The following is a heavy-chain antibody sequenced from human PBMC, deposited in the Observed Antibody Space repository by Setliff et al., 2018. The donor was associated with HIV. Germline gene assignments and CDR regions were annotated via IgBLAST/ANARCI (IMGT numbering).Heavy chain of an antibody. CDR3: ARAKRYYGMDV. V-gene: IGHV1-69*13. CDR2: IIPIFGTA. CDR1: GGTFSSYA. Sequence: SVKVSCNASGGTFSSYAISWVRQAPGQGLEWMGGIIPIFGTANYAQKFQGRVTITADESTSTAYMELSSLRSEDTAVYYCARAKRYYGMDVWGQGTTVTVSS. J-gene: IGHJ6*02.